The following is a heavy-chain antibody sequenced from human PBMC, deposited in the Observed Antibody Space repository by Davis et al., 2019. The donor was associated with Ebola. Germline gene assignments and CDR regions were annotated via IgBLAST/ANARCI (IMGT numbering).Heavy chain of an antibody. Sequence: PGGSLRLSCTASGFTFGDYAMSWVRQAPGKGLEWVGFIRSKAYGGTTEYAASVKGRFTISRDDSKSIAYLQMNSLKTEDTAVYYCTTQRYGDYVDYWGQGTLVTVSS. J-gene: IGHJ4*02. V-gene: IGHV3-49*04. CDR3: TTQRYGDYVDY. D-gene: IGHD4-17*01. CDR2: IRSKAYGGTT. CDR1: GFTFGDYA.